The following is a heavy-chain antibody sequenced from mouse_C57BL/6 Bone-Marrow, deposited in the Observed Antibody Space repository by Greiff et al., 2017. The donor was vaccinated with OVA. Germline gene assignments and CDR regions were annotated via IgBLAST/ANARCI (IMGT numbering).Heavy chain of an antibody. Sequence: VKLVESGPGLVQPSQSLSITCTVSGFSLTSYGVHWVRQSPGKGLEWLGVIWSGGSTDYNAAFISRLSISKDNSKSQVFFKMNSLQADDTAIYYCARNGYYVYWYFDVWGTGTTVTVSS. CDR3: ARNGYYVYWYFDV. V-gene: IGHV2-2*01. CDR1: GFSLTSYG. J-gene: IGHJ1*03. D-gene: IGHD2-3*01. CDR2: IWSGGST.